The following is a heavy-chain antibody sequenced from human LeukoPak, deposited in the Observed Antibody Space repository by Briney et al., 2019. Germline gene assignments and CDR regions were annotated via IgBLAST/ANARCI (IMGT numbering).Heavy chain of an antibody. Sequence: PGGSLRLSCAASGFTFSSYSMNWVRQAPGKGLEWVSSISSSSSYIYYADSVKGRFTISRDNAKNSLYLQMNRLRAEDPAVYYCARDSDYDSSGYSGGFDYWGQGTLVTVSS. CDR3: ARDSDYDSSGYSGGFDY. D-gene: IGHD3-22*01. CDR2: ISSSSSYI. J-gene: IGHJ4*02. V-gene: IGHV3-21*01. CDR1: GFTFSSYS.